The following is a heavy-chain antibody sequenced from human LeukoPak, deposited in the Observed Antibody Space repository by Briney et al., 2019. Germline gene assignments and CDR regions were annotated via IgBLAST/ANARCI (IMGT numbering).Heavy chain of an antibody. Sequence: ASVKVSCKASGYTFTSYYIHWVRQAPGQGLEWMGWINPNSGVTHYAQKLQGRVTMTTDTSSSTAYMELSRVRYDDTAVYYCARDFQNKKWYGGPGYYFDYWGQGTLVTVSS. D-gene: IGHD1-26*01. CDR2: INPNSGVT. CDR3: ARDFQNKKWYGGPGYYFDY. J-gene: IGHJ4*02. CDR1: GYTFTSYY. V-gene: IGHV1-2*02.